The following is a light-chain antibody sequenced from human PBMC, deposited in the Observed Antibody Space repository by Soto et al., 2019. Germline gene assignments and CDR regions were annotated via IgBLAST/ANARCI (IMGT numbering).Light chain of an antibody. Sequence: QSALTQPPSASGSPEQSVTISCTGTSNDIGDYHYVSWYQQHPDKAPRLIIYEVTKRPSGVPDRFSGSKSGNTASLTVSGLQAEDEADYYCSSYANSYNYVFGTGTKLTVL. CDR3: SSYANSYNYV. CDR2: EVT. CDR1: SNDIGDYHY. V-gene: IGLV2-8*01. J-gene: IGLJ1*01.